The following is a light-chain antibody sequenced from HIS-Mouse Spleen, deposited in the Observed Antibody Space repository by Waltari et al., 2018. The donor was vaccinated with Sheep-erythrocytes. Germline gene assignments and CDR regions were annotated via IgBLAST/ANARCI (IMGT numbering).Light chain of an antibody. CDR3: AAWDDSLNGNWV. V-gene: IGLV1-44*01. J-gene: IGLJ3*02. CDR1: SSNIGSNT. Sequence: QSVLTQPPSASGTPGQRVTISCSGSSSNIGSNTVNWYQQLPGTAPKLLSYSKNKRPSGVPDRFAGSKSGTSASLAISGLQSEDEADYYCAAWDDSLNGNWVFGGGTKLTVL. CDR2: SKN.